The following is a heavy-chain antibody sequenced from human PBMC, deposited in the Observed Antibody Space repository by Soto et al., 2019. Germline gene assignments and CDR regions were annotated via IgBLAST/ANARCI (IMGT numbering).Heavy chain of an antibody. Sequence: EVQLLEYGGGLVQPGGSLRRSCAASGFTFSSYAMTWVRQAPGQGLEWVSRIDNSGGTTYYADSVKGRFTISRDNSKNTLYLQLNGLRAEDTAVYYCARRRVEYCGGGTCYYFDYWGQGTLVTVSS. J-gene: IGHJ4*02. CDR3: ARRRVEYCGGGTCYYFDY. CDR2: IDNSGGTT. D-gene: IGHD2-15*01. CDR1: GFTFSSYA. V-gene: IGHV3-23*01.